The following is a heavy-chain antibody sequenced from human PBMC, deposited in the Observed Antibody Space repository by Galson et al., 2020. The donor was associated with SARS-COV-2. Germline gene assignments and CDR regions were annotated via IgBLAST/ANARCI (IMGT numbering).Heavy chain of an antibody. D-gene: IGHD6-19*01. CDR3: GRIDSSGCRGNY. Sequence: ESGPTLVKPTQTLTLTCTFSGFSLTTSGMCVGWIRQPPGKALEWLARIDWDDDEYYSASLKTRLTISKDTSKNQVVLTMTNMDPVDTAAYYCGRIDSSGCRGNYWGQGTLVTVSS. V-gene: IGHV2-70*11. J-gene: IGHJ4*02. CDR2: IDWDDDE. CDR1: GFSLTTSGMC.